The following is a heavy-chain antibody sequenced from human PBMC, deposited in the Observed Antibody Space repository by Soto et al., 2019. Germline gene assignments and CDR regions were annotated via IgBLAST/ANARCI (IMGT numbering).Heavy chain of an antibody. CDR2: INAGNGNT. J-gene: IGHJ4*02. CDR3: ARDQAPTGGWYAFDY. Sequence: ASVKVSCKASGYTFTSYAMHWVRQAPGQRLEWMGWINAGNGNTKYSQRFQGRVTITRDTSASTAYMELSSLRSEDTAVYYCARDQAPTGGWYAFDYWGQGTLVTVSS. V-gene: IGHV1-3*01. CDR1: GYTFTSYA. D-gene: IGHD6-19*01.